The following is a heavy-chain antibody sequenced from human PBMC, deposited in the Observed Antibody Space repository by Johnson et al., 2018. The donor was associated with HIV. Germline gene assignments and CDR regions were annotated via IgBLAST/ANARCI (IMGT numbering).Heavy chain of an antibody. D-gene: IGHD3-10*01. V-gene: IGHV3-20*04. CDR1: GFTFSSNY. CDR2: INWNGGNT. CDR3: ARDLHYYGRDDAFDI. J-gene: IGHJ3*02. Sequence: VQLVESGGGLVQPGRSLRLSCAASGFTFSSNYMSWVRQAPGKGLEWVSGINWNGGNTGYADSVKGRFIISRDNSNNTLYLQMNSLRPEDTAVYYCARDLHYYGRDDAFDIWGQGTMVTVSS.